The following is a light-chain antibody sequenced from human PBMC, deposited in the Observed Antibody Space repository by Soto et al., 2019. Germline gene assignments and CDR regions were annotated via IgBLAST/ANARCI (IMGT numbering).Light chain of an antibody. CDR2: KAS. Sequence: DIQMTQSPSSLSASVGDRVTITCLASQGISYWLAWYQQKPEQAPKSLIYKASTLQSGVPSRFSGSGSGTDFTLTISSLQPEDFATYYCQQYISYPITFGGGTKVDIK. J-gene: IGKJ4*01. CDR1: QGISYW. V-gene: IGKV1D-16*01. CDR3: QQYISYPIT.